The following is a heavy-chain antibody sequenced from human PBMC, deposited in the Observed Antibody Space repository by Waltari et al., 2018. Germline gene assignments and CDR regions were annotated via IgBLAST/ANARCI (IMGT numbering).Heavy chain of an antibody. J-gene: IGHJ6*03. V-gene: IGHV4-34*01. CDR2: INHSGRT. CDR3: ARLGRKGLNYYYYMDV. Sequence: QVQLQQWGAGLLKPSETLSLTCAVYGGSFSGYYWSWIRQPPGKGLEWIGEINHSGRTNYHPARKSRFTISVDTSKNQFSLKLSSVTAADTAVYYCARLGRKGLNYYYYMDVWGKGTTVTVSS. CDR1: GGSFSGYY. D-gene: IGHD2-15*01.